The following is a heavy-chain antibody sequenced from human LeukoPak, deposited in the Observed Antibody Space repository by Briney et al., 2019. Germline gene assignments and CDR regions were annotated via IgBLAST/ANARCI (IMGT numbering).Heavy chain of an antibody. CDR3: ARRRLDGDSYSSSSPLDY. J-gene: IGHJ4*02. Sequence: SETLSLTCTVSGGSISSYYWSWIRQPAGKGLEWIGRIYTSGSTNYNPSLKSRVTISVDTSKNQFSLKLSSVTAADTAVYYCARRRLDGDSYSSSSPLDYWGQGTLVTVSS. CDR1: GGSISSYY. V-gene: IGHV4-4*07. CDR2: IYTSGST. D-gene: IGHD6-6*01.